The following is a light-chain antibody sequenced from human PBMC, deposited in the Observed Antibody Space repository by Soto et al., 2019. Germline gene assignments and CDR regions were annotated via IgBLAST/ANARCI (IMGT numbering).Light chain of an antibody. V-gene: IGKV3-11*01. CDR3: QQRSNCPIT. J-gene: IGKJ5*01. CDR1: QSVSSY. Sequence: EIVLTQSPATLSLSPGERATLSCRASQSVSSYLAWYQQKPGQAPRLLIYDASNRATGIPARFSGSGSGTDFTLTISTLEPEDFAVYYCQQRSNCPITFGQGPRLEMK. CDR2: DAS.